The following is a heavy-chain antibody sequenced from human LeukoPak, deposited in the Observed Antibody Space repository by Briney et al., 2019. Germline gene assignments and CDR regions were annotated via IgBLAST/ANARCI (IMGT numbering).Heavy chain of an antibody. CDR2: ISYDGSNK. J-gene: IGHJ6*02. V-gene: IGHV3-30*18. CDR3: AKDHDPYYYYYGMDV. Sequence: PGRSLRLSCAASGFTFSSYGMHWVTQAPGKGLEWLAVISYDGSNKYYADSVKGRFTISRDNSKNTLYLQMNSLRAEDTAVYYCAKDHDPYYYYYGMDVWGQGTTVTVSS. CDR1: GFTFSSYG. D-gene: IGHD1-1*01.